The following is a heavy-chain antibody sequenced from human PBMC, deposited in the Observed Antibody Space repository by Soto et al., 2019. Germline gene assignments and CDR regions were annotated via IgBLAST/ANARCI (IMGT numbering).Heavy chain of an antibody. V-gene: IGHV4-30-4*01. CDR1: VGSISSGDYY. CDR3: ARVIVVVVAATSNWFDP. Sequence: QVQLQESGPGLVKPSQTLSLTCTVSVGSISSGDYYWSWIRQPPGKGLEWIGYIYYSGSTYYNPSLTSRVTISVDTSKNQFSLKLSSVTAADTAVYYCARVIVVVVAATSNWFDPWGQGTLVTVSS. CDR2: IYYSGST. J-gene: IGHJ5*02. D-gene: IGHD2-15*01.